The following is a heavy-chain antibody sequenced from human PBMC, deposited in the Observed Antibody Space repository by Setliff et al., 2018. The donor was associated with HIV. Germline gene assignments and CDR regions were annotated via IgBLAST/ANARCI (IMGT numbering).Heavy chain of an antibody. V-gene: IGHV3-48*04. CDR2: INSGSTSI. CDR3: ATLYFGENQAFRHVFDI. D-gene: IGHD3-10*01. J-gene: IGHJ3*02. CDR1: GFTFSRSF. Sequence: GGSLRLSCVVSGFTFSRSFMNWVRQAPGKGLEWISYINSGSTSIYYADSMKGRFTISRDNAKNSLYLQINSLRADDTALYYCATLYFGENQAFRHVFDIWGQGTMVTVSS.